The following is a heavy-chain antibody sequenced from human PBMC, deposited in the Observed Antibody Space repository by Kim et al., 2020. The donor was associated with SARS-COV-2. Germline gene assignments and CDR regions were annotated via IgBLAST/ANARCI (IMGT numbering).Heavy chain of an antibody. V-gene: IGHV1-69*04. J-gene: IGHJ6*02. CDR3: ARDIPEGYSYGYYYYYGMDV. CDR1: GGTFSSYA. D-gene: IGHD5-18*01. CDR2: IIPILGIA. Sequence: SVKVSCKASGGTFSSYAISWVRQAPGQGFEWMGRIIPILGIANYAQKFQGRVTITADKSTSTAYMELSSLRSEDTAVYYCARDIPEGYSYGYYYYYGMDVWGQGTTVTVSS.